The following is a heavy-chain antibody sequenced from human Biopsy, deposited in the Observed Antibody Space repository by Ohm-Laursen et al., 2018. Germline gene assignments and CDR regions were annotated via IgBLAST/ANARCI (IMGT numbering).Heavy chain of an antibody. Sequence: TLSLTCTVSGGYISHYYWTWIRQPAGQGLEWIGRIYITGETDYNPSLKSRVTMSVDSSKKQFFLKLKSVTAADTAIYYCARAPPLIRGVVESWFDPWGQGILVTVSS. V-gene: IGHV4-4*07. CDR2: IYITGET. CDR1: GGYISHYY. J-gene: IGHJ5*02. D-gene: IGHD3-10*01. CDR3: ARAPPLIRGVVESWFDP.